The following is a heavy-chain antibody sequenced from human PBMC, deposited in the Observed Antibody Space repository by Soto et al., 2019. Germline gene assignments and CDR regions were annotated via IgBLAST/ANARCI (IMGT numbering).Heavy chain of an antibody. D-gene: IGHD6-6*01. CDR2: MNPNSGNT. CDR3: ARPTSIAARRKWYFDL. CDR1: GYTFTSYD. J-gene: IGHJ2*01. V-gene: IGHV1-8*01. Sequence: QVQLVQSGAEVKKPGASVKVSCKASGYTFTSYDINWVRQATGQGLEWMGWMNPNSGNTGYAQKFQGRVTMTRNTSISTAYMELSSLRSEDTAVYYCARPTSIAARRKWYFDLWGRGTLVTVSS.